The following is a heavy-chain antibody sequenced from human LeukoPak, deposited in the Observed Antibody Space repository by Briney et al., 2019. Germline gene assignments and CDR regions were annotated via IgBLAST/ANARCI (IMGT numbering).Heavy chain of an antibody. CDR3: ARRGGSSSRRSPIDY. Sequence: GGSLRLSCTASGFTFSDYWMTWVRQAPGKGPEWVANIKQDGSQRYYVDSVRGRFTISRDNAKNSLFLQMNGLRAEDTAVYYWARRGGSSSRRSPIDYWGQGTLVIVSS. D-gene: IGHD6-6*01. V-gene: IGHV3-7*01. J-gene: IGHJ4*02. CDR1: GFTFSDYW. CDR2: IKQDGSQR.